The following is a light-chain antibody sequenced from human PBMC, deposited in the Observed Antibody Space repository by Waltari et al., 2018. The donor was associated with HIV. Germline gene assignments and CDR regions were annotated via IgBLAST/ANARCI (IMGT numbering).Light chain of an antibody. J-gene: IGKJ4*01. CDR2: DAS. Sequence: EVVLTQSPATLSASPGERVTLSCRASQRVGTYVAWYQQKSGQGPSLLVYDASKRGAGIPGRLRGSGSGTDFTRTISSLDPEDFAIYYCQQRSKRPLTFGGGTK. V-gene: IGKV3-11*01. CDR1: QRVGTY. CDR3: QQRSKRPLT.